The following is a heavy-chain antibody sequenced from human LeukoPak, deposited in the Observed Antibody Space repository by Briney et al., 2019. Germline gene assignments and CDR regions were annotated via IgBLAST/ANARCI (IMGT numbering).Heavy chain of an antibody. CDR3: ARDRGGYSYGYHYYYGMDV. CDR1: GGCISSGDYY. CDR2: IYYSGST. D-gene: IGHD5-18*01. Sequence: PSETLSLTCTVSGGCISSGDYYWSWIRQPPGKGMEWIGYIYYSGSTYYNPSLKSRVTISVDTSKNQFSLKLSSVTAADTAVYYCARDRGGYSYGYHYYYGMDVWGQGTTVTVSS. V-gene: IGHV4-30-4*02. J-gene: IGHJ6*02.